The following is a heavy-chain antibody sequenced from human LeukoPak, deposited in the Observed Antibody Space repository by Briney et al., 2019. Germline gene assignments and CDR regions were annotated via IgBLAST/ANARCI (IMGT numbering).Heavy chain of an antibody. Sequence: GGSLRLSCAASGFTFSSYEMNWVRQAPGKGLEWVSYISSSGSTIYYADSVKGRFTISRDNAKNSLYLQMNSLRAEDTAVYYCARAGYCTNGVCREDFDYWGQGTLVTVSS. CDR2: ISSSGSTI. D-gene: IGHD2-8*01. J-gene: IGHJ4*02. CDR1: GFTFSSYE. CDR3: ARAGYCTNGVCREDFDY. V-gene: IGHV3-48*03.